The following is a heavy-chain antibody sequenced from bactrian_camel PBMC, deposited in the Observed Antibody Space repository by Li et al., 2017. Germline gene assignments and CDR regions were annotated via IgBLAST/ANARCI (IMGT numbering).Heavy chain of an antibody. CDR1: GDTSNSYC. D-gene: IGHD2*01. CDR3: AADLARYCGAFSGFFARAS. Sequence: HVQLVESGGGSVQAGESLRLSCAASGDTSNSYCMGWFRQAPGKEREGVATIDTGGSTRYADSVKGRFTLSKDNAKNTLYLQVNSLKPGDSAMYYCAADLARYCGAFSGFFARASWGQGTQVTVS. CDR2: IDTGGST. V-gene: IGHV3S55*01. J-gene: IGHJ4*01.